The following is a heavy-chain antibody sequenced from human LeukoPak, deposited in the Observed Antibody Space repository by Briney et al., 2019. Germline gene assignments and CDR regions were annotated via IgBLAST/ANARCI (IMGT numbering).Heavy chain of an antibody. D-gene: IGHD4-17*01. CDR3: AREYDYGDLGWFY. CDR2: IYYSGST. J-gene: IGHJ4*02. V-gene: IGHV4-59*01. Sequence: SETLSLTCTVSGGSISSYYWSWIRQPPGKGLECIGYIYYSGSTNYNPSLKSRVTISVDTSKNQFSLKLSSVTAADTAVYYCAREYDYGDLGWFYWGQGTLVTVSS. CDR1: GGSISSYY.